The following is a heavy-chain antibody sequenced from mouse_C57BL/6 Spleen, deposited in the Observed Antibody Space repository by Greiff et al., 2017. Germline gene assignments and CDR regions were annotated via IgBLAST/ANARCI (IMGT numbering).Heavy chain of an antibody. Sequence: QRVESGGDLVKPGGSLKLSCAASGFTFSSYGMSWVRQTPDKRLEWVATISSGGSYTYYPDSVKGRFTISRDNAKNTLYLQMSSLKSEDTAMYYCARGDGTRGWYFDVWGTGTTVTVSS. CDR3: ARGDGTRGWYFDV. CDR1: GFTFSSYG. D-gene: IGHD4-1*01. CDR2: ISSGGSYT. J-gene: IGHJ1*03. V-gene: IGHV5-6*01.